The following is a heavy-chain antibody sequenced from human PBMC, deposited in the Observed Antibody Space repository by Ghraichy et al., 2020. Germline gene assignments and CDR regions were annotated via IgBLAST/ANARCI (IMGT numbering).Heavy chain of an antibody. Sequence: GGSLRLSCVASGFTLSSYSMNWVRQSPGKGLEWVSYITSSSRTISYADSVKGRFTISRDNAKNSLFLQMNSLRDEDTAVYYCARGSTVVRFFYYNGMDVWGQGTTVTVSS. CDR2: ITSSSRTI. V-gene: IGHV3-48*02. D-gene: IGHD4-23*01. CDR3: ARGSTVVRFFYYNGMDV. J-gene: IGHJ6*02. CDR1: GFTLSSYS.